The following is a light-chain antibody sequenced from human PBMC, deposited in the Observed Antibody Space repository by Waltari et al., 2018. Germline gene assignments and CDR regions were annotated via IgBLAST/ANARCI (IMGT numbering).Light chain of an antibody. V-gene: IGKV1D-12*01. J-gene: IGKJ5*01. CDR2: ATS. CDR1: QGIGSW. Sequence: IQRTQSPSSVSASVGDRVTITCRPSQGIGSWLTWYQQKPGKSPKLLIYATSSLQSGVPSRFSGSGSGTEFTLTISSLQPEDFATYYCQQANSFPSIAFGQGTRVEIK. CDR3: QQANSFPSIA.